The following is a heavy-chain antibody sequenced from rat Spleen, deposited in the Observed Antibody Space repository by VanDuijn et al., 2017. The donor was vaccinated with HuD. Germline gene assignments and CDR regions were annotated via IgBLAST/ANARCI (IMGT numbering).Heavy chain of an antibody. D-gene: IGHD1-11*01. V-gene: IGHV5-29*01. CDR1: GFTFSDYY. Sequence: EVQLVESDGGLVQPGRSLKLSCAASGFTFSDYYMAWVRQAPTKGLEWVTTISSDGSITYYRDSVKGRFTISGGNSKSTLYLQMDSLRSEDTATYYCARQDGGYALYWFFDFWGPGTMVTVSS. J-gene: IGHJ1*01. CDR3: ARQDGGYALYWFFDF. CDR2: ISSDGSIT.